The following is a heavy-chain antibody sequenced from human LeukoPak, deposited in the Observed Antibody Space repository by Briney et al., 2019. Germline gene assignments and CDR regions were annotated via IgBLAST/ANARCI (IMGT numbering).Heavy chain of an antibody. CDR1: GLTFSNAW. Sequence: GGSLRLSCAASGLTFSNAWMSWVRQVPGKGLEGVGRIKRKSDGGTTDYAAPGKGRFTISRDDSKNTLYLQMNSLKTEDTAVYYCTTDADCSGGSCYRHEYWGQGTLVTVSS. V-gene: IGHV3-15*01. J-gene: IGHJ4*02. CDR2: IKRKSDGGTT. D-gene: IGHD2-15*01. CDR3: TTDADCSGGSCYRHEY.